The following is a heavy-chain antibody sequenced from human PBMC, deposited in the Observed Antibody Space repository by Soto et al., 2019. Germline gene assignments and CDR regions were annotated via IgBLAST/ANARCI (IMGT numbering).Heavy chain of an antibody. CDR1: GFTFSSYA. V-gene: IGHV3-64*01. D-gene: IGHD2-15*01. CDR2: ISSNGGST. Sequence: GGSLRLSCAASGFTFSSYAMHWVRHAPGKGLEYVSAISSNGGSTYYANSVKGRFTISRDNSKNTLYLQMGSLRAEDMAVYYCAKEDITSQGFDYWGQGTLVTVSS. CDR3: AKEDITSQGFDY. J-gene: IGHJ4*02.